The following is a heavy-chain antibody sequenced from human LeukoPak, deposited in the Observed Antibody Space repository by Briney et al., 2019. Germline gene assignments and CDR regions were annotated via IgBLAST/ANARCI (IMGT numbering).Heavy chain of an antibody. CDR2: IYYSGST. D-gene: IGHD7-27*01. J-gene: IGHJ6*03. V-gene: IGHV4-39*01. CDR1: GGSISSSSYY. CDR3: ARPGVNYYYYYYMDV. Sequence: SETLSLTCTVSGGSISSSSYYWGWIRQPPGKGLEWIGSIYYSGSTYYNPSLKSRVTISVDTSKNQFSLKLSSVTAADTAVYYCARPGVNYYYYYYMDVWGKGTTVTVSS.